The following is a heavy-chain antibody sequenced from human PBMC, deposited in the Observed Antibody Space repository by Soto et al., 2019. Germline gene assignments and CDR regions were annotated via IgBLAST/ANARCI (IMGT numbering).Heavy chain of an antibody. CDR2: ISSSSSTI. D-gene: IGHD6-13*01. Sequence: PGGSLRLSCAASGFTFSSYSMNWVRQAPGKGLEWVSYISSSSSTIYYADSVKGRFTISRDNAKNSLYLQMNSLRDEDTAVYYCAREKERIAAAGPGDFDYWGQGTLVTVSS. V-gene: IGHV3-48*02. J-gene: IGHJ4*02. CDR1: GFTFSSYS. CDR3: AREKERIAAAGPGDFDY.